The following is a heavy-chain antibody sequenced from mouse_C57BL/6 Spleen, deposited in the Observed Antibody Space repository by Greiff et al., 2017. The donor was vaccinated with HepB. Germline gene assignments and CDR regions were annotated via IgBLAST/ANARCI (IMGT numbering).Heavy chain of an antibody. V-gene: IGHV2-2*01. CDR1: GFSFTSYG. CDR3: ARNRDYYGSSYGAMDY. J-gene: IGHJ4*01. Sequence: VQLVESGPGLVQPSQSLSITCTVSGFSFTSYGVHWVRQSPGKGLEWLGVIWSGGSTDYNAAFISRLSISKDNSKSQVFFKMNSLQADDTAIYYCARNRDYYGSSYGAMDYWGQGTSVTVSS. D-gene: IGHD1-1*01. CDR2: IWSGGST.